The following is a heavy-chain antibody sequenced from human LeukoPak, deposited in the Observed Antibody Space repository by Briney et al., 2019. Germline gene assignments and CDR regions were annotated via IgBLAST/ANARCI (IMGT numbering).Heavy chain of an antibody. D-gene: IGHD3-16*01. CDR2: ISWNSGSI. CDR1: GFTFDDYA. V-gene: IGHV3-9*01. J-gene: IGHJ4*02. Sequence: PGGSLRLPCAASGFTFDDYAMHWVRQAPGKGLEWVSGISWNSGSIGYADSVKGRFTISRDNAKNSLYLQMNSLRAEDTALYYCAKDKGGPFDYWGQGTLVTVSS. CDR3: AKDKGGPFDY.